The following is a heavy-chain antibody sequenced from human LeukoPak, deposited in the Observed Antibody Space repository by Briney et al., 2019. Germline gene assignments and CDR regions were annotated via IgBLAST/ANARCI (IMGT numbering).Heavy chain of an antibody. D-gene: IGHD3-10*01. Sequence: GGSLRLSCAASGSTFSNFWMSWVRQAPGRGLECVANIKQDGSEKNYVDSVKGRFTISRDNAENSLSLQMNSLRAEDTAIYFCARDGRYGAGTSDYWGQGALVTVSS. CDR3: ARDGRYGAGTSDY. CDR1: GSTFSNFW. CDR2: IKQDGSEK. J-gene: IGHJ4*02. V-gene: IGHV3-7*01.